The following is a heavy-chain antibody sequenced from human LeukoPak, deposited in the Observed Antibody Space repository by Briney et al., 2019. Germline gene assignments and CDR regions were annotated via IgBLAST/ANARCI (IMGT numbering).Heavy chain of an antibody. J-gene: IGHJ4*02. CDR1: GYTFTNYD. V-gene: IGHV1-8*01. CDR3: AREGLDY. CDR2: KNPNSGNS. Sequence: GASVKVSCKASGYTFTNYDINWVRQATGQGLEWMGCKNPNSGNSAYAQKFQGRVTITTDASIPTAYMELSGLRSEDTALYYCAREGLDYWGQGTLVTVSS.